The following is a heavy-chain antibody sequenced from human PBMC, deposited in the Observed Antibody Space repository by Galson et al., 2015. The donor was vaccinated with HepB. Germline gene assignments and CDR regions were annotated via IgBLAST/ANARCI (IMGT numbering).Heavy chain of an antibody. J-gene: IGHJ6*02. CDR2: ISSSSSYI. V-gene: IGHV3-21*01. CDR1: GFTFSSYS. D-gene: IGHD6-13*01. Sequence: SLRLSCAASGFTFSSYSMNWVRQAPGKGLEWVSSISSSSSYIYYADSVKGRFTISRDNAKNSLYLQMNSLRAEDTAVYYCAKDSSSWYYYYGMDVWGQGTTVTVSS. CDR3: AKDSSSWYYYYGMDV.